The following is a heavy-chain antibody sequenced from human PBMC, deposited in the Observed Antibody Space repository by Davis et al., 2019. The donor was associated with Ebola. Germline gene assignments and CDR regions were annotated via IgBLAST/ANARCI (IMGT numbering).Heavy chain of an antibody. CDR3: ARVYSSGYYWDY. Sequence: GESLKISCAASGFTFSSYAMSWVRQAPGKGLEWVSAISGSGGSTYYADSVKGRFTISRDNSKNTLYLQMNSLRAEDTAVYYCARVYSSGYYWDYWGQGTLVTVSS. CDR2: ISGSGGST. CDR1: GFTFSSYA. D-gene: IGHD3-22*01. J-gene: IGHJ4*02. V-gene: IGHV3-23*01.